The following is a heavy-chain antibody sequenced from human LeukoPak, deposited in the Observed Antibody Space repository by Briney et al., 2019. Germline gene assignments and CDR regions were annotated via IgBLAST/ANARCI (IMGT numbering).Heavy chain of an antibody. D-gene: IGHD5-24*01. CDR1: GGSISSGSYY. V-gene: IGHV4-61*02. CDR2: IYTSGST. J-gene: IGHJ4*02. Sequence: SETLSLTCTVSGGSISSGSYYWSWIRQPAGKGLEWIGRIYTSGSTNYNPSLKSRVTISVDTSKNQFSLKLSSVTAADTAVYYCARDGDYRDGYNLPLFDYWGQGTLVTVSS. CDR3: ARDGDYRDGYNLPLFDY.